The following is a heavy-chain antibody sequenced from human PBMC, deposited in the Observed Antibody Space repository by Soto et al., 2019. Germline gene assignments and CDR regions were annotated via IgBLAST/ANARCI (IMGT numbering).Heavy chain of an antibody. CDR1: GFRFSEHS. V-gene: IGHV3-48*02. CDR2: ISSSSDST. CDR3: ARLPKGSLVTA. D-gene: IGHD2-21*02. Sequence: LVESGGGLVYPGGSLTLSCVGSGFRFSEHSMNWVRQAPGKGLQWVSYISSSSDSTYYADSVKGRFTVSRDNAKKALFLQMNSLRDDDTATYYCARLPKGSLVTAWGQGVRVTVSS. J-gene: IGHJ4*02.